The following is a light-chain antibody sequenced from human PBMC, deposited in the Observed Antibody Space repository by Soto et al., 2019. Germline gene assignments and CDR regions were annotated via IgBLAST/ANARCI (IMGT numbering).Light chain of an antibody. CDR2: TAS. CDR1: QSIRTF. CDR3: QQSYTTPPIT. Sequence: DIQMTQSPSSLSASVGDRVTITRRASQSIRTFLNWYQQKPGKATKLLIYTASSLQSGVPSRFSGSGSGTEFTLTISSLQPEDFATYYCQQSYTTPPITFGQGTRLEIK. J-gene: IGKJ5*01. V-gene: IGKV1-39*01.